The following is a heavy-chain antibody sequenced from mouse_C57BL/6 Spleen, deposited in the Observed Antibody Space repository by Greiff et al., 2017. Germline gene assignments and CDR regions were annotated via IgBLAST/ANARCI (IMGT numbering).Heavy chain of an antibody. CDR3: ARLVPTPYAMDY. CDR1: GYTFTSYW. CDR2: IDPSDSYT. J-gene: IGHJ4*01. D-gene: IGHD5-1*01. V-gene: IGHV1-69*01. Sequence: QVQLQQPGPELVLPGASVKLSCKASGYTFTSYWMHWVKQRPGQGLEWIGEIDPSDSYTNYNQKFKGKSTLTVDKSSSPAYMQLSSLTSDDSAVYYCARLVPTPYAMDYWGQGTSVTVSS.